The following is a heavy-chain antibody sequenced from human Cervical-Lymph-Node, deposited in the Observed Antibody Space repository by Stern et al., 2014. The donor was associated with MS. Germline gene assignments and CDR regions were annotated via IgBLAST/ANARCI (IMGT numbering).Heavy chain of an antibody. Sequence: VQLVESGPGLVKPSETLSLTCTVSGGSISAYNWNWIRQPPGEGLEWIGYIHYSGSSNYNPSLRSRVRMSVDTSKNQFSLKVSSVTAADTAVYYCANWDEARRSFQYWGQGALVTVSS. CDR2: IHYSGSS. J-gene: IGHJ4*02. CDR3: ANWDEARRSFQY. D-gene: IGHD1-1*01. CDR1: GGSISAYN. V-gene: IGHV4-59*01.